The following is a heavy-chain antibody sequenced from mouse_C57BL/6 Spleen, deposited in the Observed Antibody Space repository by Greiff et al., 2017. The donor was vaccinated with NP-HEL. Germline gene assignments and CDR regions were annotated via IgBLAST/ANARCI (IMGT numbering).Heavy chain of an antibody. CDR3: ATFITTVVGYFDV. D-gene: IGHD1-1*01. CDR2: IYPGDGDT. V-gene: IGHV1-82*01. CDR1: GYAFSSSW. J-gene: IGHJ1*03. Sequence: VQLQQSGPELVKPGASVKISCKASGYAFSSSWMNWVKQRPGKGLEWIGRIYPGDGDTNYNGKFKGKATLTADKSSSTAYMQLSSLTSEDSAVYFCATFITTVVGYFDVWGTGTTVTVSS.